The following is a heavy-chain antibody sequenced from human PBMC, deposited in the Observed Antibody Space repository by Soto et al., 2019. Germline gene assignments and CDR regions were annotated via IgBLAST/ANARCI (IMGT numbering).Heavy chain of an antibody. CDR1: GFTFDDYA. CDR3: AKRFLELHGPTSWFDP. CDR2: ISWNSNSI. D-gene: IGHD1-7*01. Sequence: EVQLVESGGGLVQPGRSLRLSCAASGFTFDDYAMHWVRQVPGKGLEWVSGISWNSNSIGYADSVKGRFTISRDNAKNSLYLQMNSRRAEDTALYYCAKRFLELHGPTSWFDPWGQGTLVTVSS. J-gene: IGHJ5*02. V-gene: IGHV3-9*01.